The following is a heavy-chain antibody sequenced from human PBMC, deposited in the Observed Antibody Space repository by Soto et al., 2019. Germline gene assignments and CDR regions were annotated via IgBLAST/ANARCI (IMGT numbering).Heavy chain of an antibody. V-gene: IGHV3-23*01. Sequence: EVQLLESGGGLVQPGGSLRLSCAASGFTFSVFAMSWVRQAPGKGLELVSTISGRGENTYYADSVKGRFTISRDNSKNTLNLQMNSLRGEVTAVYYCAKDRGTGDYGVNAVDIWGQGTMVTVAS. D-gene: IGHD7-27*01. J-gene: IGHJ3*02. CDR1: GFTFSVFA. CDR2: ISGRGENT. CDR3: AKDRGTGDYGVNAVDI.